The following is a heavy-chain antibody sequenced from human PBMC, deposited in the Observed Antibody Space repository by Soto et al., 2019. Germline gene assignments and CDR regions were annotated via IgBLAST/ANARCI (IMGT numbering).Heavy chain of an antibody. CDR2: IYNSGTT. CDR3: ARDPAP. Sequence: QVQLQESGPGLVKPSETLSLTCPVSGGSITRGGYYWSWIRQHPGKGLEWIGYIYNSGTTYYNPSRKSRVTISVDTSKNQFSLKLTSVTAADTAVYYCARDPAPWGQGTLVTVSS. V-gene: IGHV4-31*03. CDR1: GGSITRGGYY. J-gene: IGHJ5*02.